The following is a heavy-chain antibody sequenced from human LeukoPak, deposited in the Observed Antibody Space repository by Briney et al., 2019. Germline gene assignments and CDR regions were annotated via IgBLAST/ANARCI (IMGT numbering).Heavy chain of an antibody. CDR2: ISSGSSTI. CDR3: ARLFVYGSGAEAFDY. V-gene: IGHV3-48*01. D-gene: IGHD3-10*01. CDR1: GFTFSSYS. Sequence: PGGSLRLSCAASGFTFSSYSMNWVRQAPGKGLEWVSYISSGSSTIYYADSVKGRFTISRDNAKNSLYLQMDSLRAEDTAVYYCARLFVYGSGAEAFDYWGQGALVTVSS. J-gene: IGHJ4*02.